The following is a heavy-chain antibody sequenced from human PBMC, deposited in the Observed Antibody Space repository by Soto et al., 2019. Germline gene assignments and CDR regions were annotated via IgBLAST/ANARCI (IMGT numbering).Heavy chain of an antibody. V-gene: IGHV3-30*03. Sequence: GGSLRLSCAASGFTFSSYGMHWVRQAPGKGLEWVAVISYDGSNKYYADSVKGRFTISRDNSKNTLYLQMNSLRAEDTAVYYCAVSIAAAGIAGSFDYWGQGTLVTVSS. J-gene: IGHJ4*02. CDR2: ISYDGSNK. CDR3: AVSIAAAGIAGSFDY. D-gene: IGHD6-13*01. CDR1: GFTFSSYG.